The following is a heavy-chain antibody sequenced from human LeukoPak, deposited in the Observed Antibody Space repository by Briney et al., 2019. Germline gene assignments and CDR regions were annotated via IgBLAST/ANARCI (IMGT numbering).Heavy chain of an antibody. CDR1: GLTFNNYA. Sequence: PGGSLRLSRAVSGLTFNNYAMSWVRQAPGKGLVWVSHINSDGSITSYADSVKGRFTISRDNAKNTLYLQMNSLRAEDTAVYYCARDAVDTANAVWGQGTTVTVSS. D-gene: IGHD5-18*01. CDR3: ARDAVDTANAV. V-gene: IGHV3-74*01. J-gene: IGHJ6*02. CDR2: INSDGSIT.